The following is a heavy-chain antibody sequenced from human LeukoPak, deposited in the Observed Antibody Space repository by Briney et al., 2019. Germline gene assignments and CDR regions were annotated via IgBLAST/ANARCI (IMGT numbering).Heavy chain of an antibody. V-gene: IGHV4-39*07. Sequence: SETLSLTCTVSGGSISSYYWGWIRQPPGKGLEWIGSIYYSGSTYYNPSLKSRVTISVDTSKNQFSLKLSSVTAADTAVYYCARAGYDFWSGYYTYYFDYWGQGTLVTVSS. J-gene: IGHJ4*02. CDR1: GGSISSYY. CDR2: IYYSGST. CDR3: ARAGYDFWSGYYTYYFDY. D-gene: IGHD3-3*01.